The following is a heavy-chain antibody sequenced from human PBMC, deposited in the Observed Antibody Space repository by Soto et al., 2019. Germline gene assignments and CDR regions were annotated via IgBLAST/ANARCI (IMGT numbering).Heavy chain of an antibody. J-gene: IGHJ4*02. CDR1: AYTLTRYA. Sequence: XSVKVSCKASAYTLTRYAMHWERQAPGQRLEWMGWINVGNGKTKYSQKFQGRVTITRDTSASTAYMELSSLRSEDTAVYYCARNNWNYLADYWGQGNLVTVSS. CDR3: ARNNWNYLADY. V-gene: IGHV1-3*01. D-gene: IGHD1-7*01. CDR2: INVGNGKT.